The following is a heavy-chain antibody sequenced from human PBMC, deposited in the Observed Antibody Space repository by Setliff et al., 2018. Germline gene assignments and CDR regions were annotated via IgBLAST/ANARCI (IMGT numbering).Heavy chain of an antibody. J-gene: IGHJ6*03. D-gene: IGHD1-1*01. Sequence: RASVKVSCKASQYTFTAYYLHWVRQAPGQGLEWMGWINPNNGGTKYAQKFQGRVTMTRDTSISTGYMELSRLRYDDTAVYYCARSPTRTTGSHYLGYYYYYMDFWGKGTTVTVSS. CDR2: INPNNGGT. V-gene: IGHV1-2*02. CDR1: QYTFTAYY. CDR3: ARSPTRTTGSHYLGYYYYYMDF.